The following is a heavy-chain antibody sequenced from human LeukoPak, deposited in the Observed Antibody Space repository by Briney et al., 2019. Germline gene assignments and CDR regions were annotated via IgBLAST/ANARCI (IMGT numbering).Heavy chain of an antibody. J-gene: IGHJ6*02. CDR1: GGSISSYY. V-gene: IGHV4-59*01. Sequence: PSQTLSLTCTVSGGSISSYYWSWIRQPPGKGLEWIGYIYYSGSTNYNPSLKSRVTISVDTSKNQFSLKLSSVTAADTAVYYCARDNWNYGSSMDVWGQGTTVTVSS. CDR3: ARDNWNYGSSMDV. D-gene: IGHD1-7*01. CDR2: IYYSGST.